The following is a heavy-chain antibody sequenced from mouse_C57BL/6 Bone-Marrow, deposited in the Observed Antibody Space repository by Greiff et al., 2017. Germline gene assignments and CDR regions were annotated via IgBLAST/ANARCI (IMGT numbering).Heavy chain of an antibody. V-gene: IGHV1-9*01. J-gene: IGHJ3*01. Sequence: QVQLQQSGAELMKPGASVKLSCKATGYTFTGYWIEWVKQRPGHGLEWIGEILPGSGSTNYNEKFKGKATFTEDTSSNTDYMQLISLTTEDSAIYYCARYPHYYGSSYPFAYWGQGTLVTVSA. CDR1: GYTFTGYW. D-gene: IGHD1-1*01. CDR3: ARYPHYYGSSYPFAY. CDR2: ILPGSGST.